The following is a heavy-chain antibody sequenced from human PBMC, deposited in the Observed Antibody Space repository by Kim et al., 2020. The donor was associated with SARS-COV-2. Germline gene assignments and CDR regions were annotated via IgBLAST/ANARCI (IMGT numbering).Heavy chain of an antibody. CDR3: ARGFFRKGFDV. D-gene: IGHD3-3*01. V-gene: IGHV3-74*01. CDR1: GFTFNDYW. J-gene: IGHJ6*02. Sequence: GGSLRLSCAASGFTFNDYWINWVRQAPGKGLVWVSRISSDGSSTNYADSVKGRFTMSRDNAENTVYLQMNSLRAEDTAVYYCARGFFRKGFDVWGQGTTVTVSS. CDR2: ISSDGSST.